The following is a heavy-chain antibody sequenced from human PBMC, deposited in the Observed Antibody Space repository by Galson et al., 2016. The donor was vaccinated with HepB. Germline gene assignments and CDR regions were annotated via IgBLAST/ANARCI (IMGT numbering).Heavy chain of an antibody. CDR1: RFPFSSYW. D-gene: IGHD6-25*01. CDR3: ARMLAAAAMKGWFDP. J-gene: IGHJ5*02. Sequence: SLRLSCAASRFPFSSYWMSWVRQAPGKGLEWVANINPDGSEKYYVDSVKGRFTISRDNAKNSLYLQMNSLRAEETAVYYCARMLAAAAMKGWFDPWGQGTLVTVSS. V-gene: IGHV3-7*01. CDR2: INPDGSEK.